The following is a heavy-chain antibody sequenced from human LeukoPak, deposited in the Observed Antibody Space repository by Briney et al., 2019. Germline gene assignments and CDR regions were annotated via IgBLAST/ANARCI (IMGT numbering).Heavy chain of an antibody. D-gene: IGHD6-19*01. CDR1: GFTFTNAW. Sequence: GGSLRLSCTASGFTFTNAWMSWVRQAPGKGLEWVSVIYSGGSTYYADSVKGRFTISRDNSKNTLYLQMNSLRAEDTAVYYCARVASGIAVAGHWSQGTLVTVSS. J-gene: IGHJ4*02. CDR2: IYSGGST. CDR3: ARVASGIAVAGH. V-gene: IGHV3-66*02.